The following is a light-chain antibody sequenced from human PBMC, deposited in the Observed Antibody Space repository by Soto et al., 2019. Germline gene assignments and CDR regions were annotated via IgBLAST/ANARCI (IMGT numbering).Light chain of an antibody. V-gene: IGKV1-39*01. CDR2: AAS. CDR1: QSISNY. CDR3: QHSYTTLFT. Sequence: DIQMTPSPSSLSASVGDRVTITCRASQSISNYLNWYQQKPGKAPKLLIYAASSLQSGVPSRFSGSGSATDFTRTISSLQPEDFATYSCQHSYTTLFTFGPGTNVDI. J-gene: IGKJ3*01.